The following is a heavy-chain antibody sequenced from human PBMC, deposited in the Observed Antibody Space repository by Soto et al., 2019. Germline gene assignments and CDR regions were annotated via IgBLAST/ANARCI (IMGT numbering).Heavy chain of an antibody. CDR3: ARVGGSGSPIDY. V-gene: IGHV4-59*01. J-gene: IGHJ4*02. CDR1: GGSISSYY. D-gene: IGHD3-10*01. CDR2: IYYSGST. Sequence: SETLSLTCTVSGGSISSYYWSWIRQPPGKGLEWIGYIYYSGSTNYNPSLKSRVTISVDTSKNQFSLKLSSVTAADTAVYYCARVGGSGSPIDYWGQGTLVTFSS.